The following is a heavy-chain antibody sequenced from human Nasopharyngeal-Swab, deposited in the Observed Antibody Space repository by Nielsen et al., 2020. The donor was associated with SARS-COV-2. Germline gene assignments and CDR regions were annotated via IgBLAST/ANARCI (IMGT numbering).Heavy chain of an antibody. D-gene: IGHD3-10*01. CDR2: IYYNGRT. CDR1: GGSISSGDYY. Sequence: LRLSCTVSGGSISSGDYYWSWIRQPPGKGLEWIGYIYYNGRTNFNPSLKSRVTISLDTSKNQFSLKLSSVTAADTAAYYCARDRADYYGSGSQSTWFDPWGQGTLVTVSS. J-gene: IGHJ5*02. CDR3: ARDRADYYGSGSQSTWFDP. V-gene: IGHV4-30-4*01.